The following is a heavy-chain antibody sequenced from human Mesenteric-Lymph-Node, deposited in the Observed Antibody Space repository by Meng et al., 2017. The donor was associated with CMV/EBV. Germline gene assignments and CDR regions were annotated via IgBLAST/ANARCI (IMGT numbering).Heavy chain of an antibody. CDR2: IYVGDSDT. CDR1: GASVPRYW. J-gene: IGHJ2*01. Sequence: GSGASVPRYWIGWVRQMPGKGLDWMGIIYVGDSDTRYSPSFQGQVTISADKSISTAYLQWSSLKASDTAMYYCARRYSGYDSWYFDLWGRGTLVTVSS. V-gene: IGHV5-51*01. CDR3: ARRYSGYDSWYFDL. D-gene: IGHD5-12*01.